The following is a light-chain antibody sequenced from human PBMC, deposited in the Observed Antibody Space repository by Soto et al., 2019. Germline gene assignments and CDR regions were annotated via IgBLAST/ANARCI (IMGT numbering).Light chain of an antibody. CDR3: AAWDGSLNGWV. Sequence: QSVLTQAPSVSGTPGQRVTISCSGSSSNIGSNTVSWYQQVPGTAPKVLIYSNVQRPSGVPDRFSGSKSGTSASLAIGGLQYEDEADYYCAAWDGSLNGWVFGGGTQLTVL. J-gene: IGLJ3*02. CDR2: SNV. CDR1: SSNIGSNT. V-gene: IGLV1-44*01.